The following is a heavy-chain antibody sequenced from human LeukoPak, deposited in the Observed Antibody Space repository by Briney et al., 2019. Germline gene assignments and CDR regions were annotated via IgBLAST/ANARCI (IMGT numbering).Heavy chain of an antibody. CDR2: IKQDGSEK. V-gene: IGHV3-7*01. CDR3: ARNPRVLWPPGDYYYYMDV. J-gene: IGHJ6*03. D-gene: IGHD3-10*01. Sequence: GGSLRLSCAASGFTFSSYWMSWVRPAPGKGLEWVANIKQDGSEKYYVDSVKGRFTISRDNAKNSLYLQMNSLRAEDTAVYYCARNPRVLWPPGDYYYYMDVWGKGTTVTVSS. CDR1: GFTFSSYW.